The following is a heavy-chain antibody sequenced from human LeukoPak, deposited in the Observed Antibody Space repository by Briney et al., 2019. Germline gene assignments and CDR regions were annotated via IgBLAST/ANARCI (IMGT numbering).Heavy chain of an antibody. CDR2: ISYDGSNK. CDR3: AKDRDFVVERGSSRQGLDY. D-gene: IGHD2-2*01. Sequence: GGSLRLSCAASGFTFTSNGMNWVGQAQGKGLEWVAVISYDGSNKYYADSVKGRFTVSREISKYTLYLQMNSLRAEDTSVYYCAKDRDFVVERGSSRQGLDYWGQGTLVTVSS. J-gene: IGHJ4*02. CDR1: GFTFTSNG. V-gene: IGHV3-30*18.